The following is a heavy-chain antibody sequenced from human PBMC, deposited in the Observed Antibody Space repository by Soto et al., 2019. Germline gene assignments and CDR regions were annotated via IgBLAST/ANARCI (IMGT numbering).Heavy chain of an antibody. V-gene: IGHV4-59*01. D-gene: IGHD6-13*01. CDR2: IYYSGST. CDR1: GGSISSYY. Sequence: SETLSLTCTGSGGSISSYYWSWIRQPPGKGLEWIGYIYYSGSTNYNPSLKSRVTISVDTSKNQFSLKLSSVTAADTAVYYCARASSYSTHSWYYFDYWGQGTLVTVSS. CDR3: ARASSYSTHSWYYFDY. J-gene: IGHJ4*02.